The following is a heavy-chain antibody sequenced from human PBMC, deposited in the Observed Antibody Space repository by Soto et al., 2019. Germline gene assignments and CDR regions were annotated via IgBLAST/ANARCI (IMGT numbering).Heavy chain of an antibody. CDR1: GFTFSSYS. CDR3: AREGGYCSSTSCSADY. V-gene: IGHV3-21*01. J-gene: IGHJ4*02. CDR2: ISSSSSYI. Sequence: GRSLRHSCAASGFTFSSYSLNWVSQAPGKGLEWVSSISSSSSYIYYADSVKGRFTISRDNAKNSLYLQMNSLRAEDTAVYYCAREGGYCSSTSCSADYWGQGTLVTVSS. D-gene: IGHD2-2*01.